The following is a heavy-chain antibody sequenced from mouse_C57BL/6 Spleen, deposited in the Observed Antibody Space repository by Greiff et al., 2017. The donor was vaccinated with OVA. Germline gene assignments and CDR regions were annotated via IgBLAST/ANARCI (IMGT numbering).Heavy chain of an antibody. CDR2: INPGSGGT. D-gene: IGHD1-1*01. V-gene: IGHV1-54*01. J-gene: IGHJ2*01. CDR1: GYAFTNYS. CDR3: ALGSSYADY. Sequence: VHLVESGAELVRPGTSVKVSCKASGYAFTNYSIDWVKQRPGQGLEWIGVINPGSGGTNYTEKFKGKATLTADKSSSTAYMQLSSLTSEDSAVYFWALGSSYADYWGKGTTLTVAS.